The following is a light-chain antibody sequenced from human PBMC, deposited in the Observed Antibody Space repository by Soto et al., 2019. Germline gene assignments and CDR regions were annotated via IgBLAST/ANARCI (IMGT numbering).Light chain of an antibody. V-gene: IGLV4-69*01. Sequence: QPVLTQSPSASASLGASVKLTCTLSSGHSSYAIAWHQQQPEKGPRYLMKLNSDGSHSKGDVIPDRFSGSSSGAERYLTISRLQSEDEADYYCQTWGTGIVVFGGGTKLTVL. J-gene: IGLJ2*01. CDR1: SGHSSYA. CDR2: LNSDGSH. CDR3: QTWGTGIVV.